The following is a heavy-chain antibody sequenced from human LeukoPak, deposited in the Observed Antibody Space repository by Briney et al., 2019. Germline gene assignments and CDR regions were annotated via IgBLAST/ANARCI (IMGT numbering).Heavy chain of an antibody. CDR1: GFPFNTYE. Sequence: GGSLRLSCVASGFPFNTYEMHWVRQAPARGLEWLSYISPTGSIQYYADSIKGRFTTSKDNAKNTVSRQMNRLRVGDTAVYYRARGGDRGAHNHWGQGTLVTVSS. CDR3: ARGGDRGAHNH. J-gene: IGHJ5*02. V-gene: IGHV3-48*03. D-gene: IGHD5-12*01. CDR2: ISPTGSIQ.